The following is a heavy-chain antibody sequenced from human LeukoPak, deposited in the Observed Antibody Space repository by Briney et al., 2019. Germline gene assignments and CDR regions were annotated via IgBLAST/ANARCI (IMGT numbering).Heavy chain of an antibody. CDR3: ARAITGIAAVGTDDY. Sequence: SETLSLTCTVSGGSISSYYWSWIRQPPGKGLEWIGYIYYSGSTNYNPSLKSRVTISVDTSKNQFSLKLSSVTAADTAVYYCARAITGIAAVGTDDYWGQGTLVTVSS. CDR1: GGSISSYY. V-gene: IGHV4-59*08. CDR2: IYYSGST. D-gene: IGHD6-13*01. J-gene: IGHJ4*02.